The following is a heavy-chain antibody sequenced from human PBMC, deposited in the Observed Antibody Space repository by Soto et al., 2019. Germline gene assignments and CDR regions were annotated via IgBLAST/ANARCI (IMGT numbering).Heavy chain of an antibody. CDR1: GHTFTSYD. D-gene: IGHD3-22*01. CDR3: ARVGYDSSGYYYGDY. J-gene: IGHJ4*02. CDR2: MNPNSGNT. V-gene: IGHV1-8*01. Sequence: ASVKVSCKASGHTFTSYDINWVRQATGQGLEWMGWMNPNSGNTGYAQKFQGRVTMTRNTSISTAYMELSSLRSEDTAVYYCARVGYDSSGYYYGDYWGQGTLVTVSS.